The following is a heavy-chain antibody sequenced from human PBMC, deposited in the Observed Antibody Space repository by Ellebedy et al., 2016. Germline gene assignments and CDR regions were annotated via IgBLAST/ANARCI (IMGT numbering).Heavy chain of an antibody. CDR2: IDPSSGDT. J-gene: IGHJ6*02. Sequence: ASVKVSCKTSGYTFATYYIHWVRQPPGQGLEWLGIIDPSSGDTSFAQRVQGRVTLTSDASTTTVYMNLFSLKSEDTALYYCARDRRTSSEGMDVWGQGTTVTVSS. CDR1: GYTFATYY. D-gene: IGHD6-6*01. V-gene: IGHV1-46*01. CDR3: ARDRRTSSEGMDV.